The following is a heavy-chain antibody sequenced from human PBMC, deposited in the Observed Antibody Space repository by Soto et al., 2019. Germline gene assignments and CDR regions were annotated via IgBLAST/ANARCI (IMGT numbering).Heavy chain of an antibody. CDR3: AHSAYSSSWYGVVVAY. CDR1: GFSLSTSGVG. J-gene: IGHJ4*02. V-gene: IGHV2-5*02. Sequence: QITLKESGPTLVKPTQTLTLTCTFSGFSLSTSGVGVGWIRQPPGKALEWLALIYWDGDKRYSPSLKSRLTTTMDTSKNTVVLTMTDMDPVDTATYYCAHSAYSSSWYGVVVAYWGQGTLVTVSS. D-gene: IGHD6-13*01. CDR2: IYWDGDK.